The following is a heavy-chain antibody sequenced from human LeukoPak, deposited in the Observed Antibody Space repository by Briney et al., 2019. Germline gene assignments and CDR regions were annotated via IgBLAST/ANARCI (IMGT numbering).Heavy chain of an antibody. Sequence: AGGSLRLSCAASGFTFSSYEMNWVRQAPGKGLEWVAFIRSDGSNKYYADSVKGRFPISRDNSKNTLYLQMTSLRAEDTAVYYCARGPNYDILTGWRKTHNAFDIWGQGTMVTVSS. CDR2: IRSDGSNK. CDR1: GFTFSSYE. V-gene: IGHV3-30*02. D-gene: IGHD3-9*01. J-gene: IGHJ3*02. CDR3: ARGPNYDILTGWRKTHNAFDI.